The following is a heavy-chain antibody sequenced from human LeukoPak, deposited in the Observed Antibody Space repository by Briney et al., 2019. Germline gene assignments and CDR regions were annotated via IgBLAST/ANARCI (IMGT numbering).Heavy chain of an antibody. V-gene: IGHV1-2*02. J-gene: IGHJ4*02. D-gene: IGHD1-26*01. Sequence: ASVKVSCKASGYTFTGYYMPWVRQAPGQGLEWMGWNNPNSGGTNYAQKFQGRVTMTRDTSISTAYMELSRLRSDDTAVYYCARDRRVVVGATSAFDYWGQGTLVTVSS. CDR2: NNPNSGGT. CDR3: ARDRRVVVGATSAFDY. CDR1: GYTFTGYY.